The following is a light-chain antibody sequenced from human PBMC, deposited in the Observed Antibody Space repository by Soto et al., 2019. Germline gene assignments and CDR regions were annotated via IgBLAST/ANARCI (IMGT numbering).Light chain of an antibody. CDR3: QQYYSYS. CDR1: QGLRSD. CDR2: AAS. Sequence: AIRMTQSASSFCACTGDRVSMXCRASQGLRSDLDWYQQKPGKAPKPLIYAASTLQSGVPSRFSGSESGTDCTLTISCLQSEDFATDYCQQYYSYSFGGGTKVDIK. V-gene: IGKV1-8*01. J-gene: IGKJ4*01.